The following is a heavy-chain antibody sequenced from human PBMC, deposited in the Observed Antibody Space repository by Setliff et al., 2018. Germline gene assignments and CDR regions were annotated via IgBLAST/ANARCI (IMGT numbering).Heavy chain of an antibody. Sequence: KPSETLSLTCTVSGVSISSDSHYWAWVRQPAGKGLELTGQIYSNGRTYYNPSLKSRLTISLDTSRNQFSLRLNSMTAADTAVYYCARGITSGGYWGQRFLYLDVWGRGTTVTVSS. CDR1: GVSISSDSHY. D-gene: IGHD3-22*01. CDR3: ARGITSGGYWGQRFLYLDV. J-gene: IGHJ6*03. V-gene: IGHV4-61*09. CDR2: IYSNGRT.